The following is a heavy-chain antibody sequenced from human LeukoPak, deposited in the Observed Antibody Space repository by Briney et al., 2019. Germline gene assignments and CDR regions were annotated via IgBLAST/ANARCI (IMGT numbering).Heavy chain of an antibody. D-gene: IGHD3-22*01. CDR3: AKDNAGYYDSSGYVDY. CDR2: ISWNSGSI. CDR1: GFTFDDYA. J-gene: IGHJ4*02. V-gene: IGHV3-9*01. Sequence: AGSSLRLSCAASGFTFDDYAMHWVRQAPGKGLEWVSGISWNSGSIGYADSVKGRLTISRDNAKNSLYLQMNSLRAEDTALYYCAKDNAGYYDSSGYVDYWGQGTLVTVSS.